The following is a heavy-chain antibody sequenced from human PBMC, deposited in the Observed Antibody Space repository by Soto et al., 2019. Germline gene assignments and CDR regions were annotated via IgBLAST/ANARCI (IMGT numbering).Heavy chain of an antibody. J-gene: IGHJ5*02. D-gene: IGHD6-19*01. CDR2: IYYSGST. CDR3: ARDRPSGWYRGWFDP. V-gene: IGHV4-39*07. CDR1: GGSISSSSYY. Sequence: SETLSLTCTVSGGSISSSSYYWGWIRQPPGKGLEWIGSIYYSGSTYYNPSLKSRVTISVDTSKNQFSLKLSSVTAADTAVYYCARDRPSGWYRGWFDPWGQGTLVTVSS.